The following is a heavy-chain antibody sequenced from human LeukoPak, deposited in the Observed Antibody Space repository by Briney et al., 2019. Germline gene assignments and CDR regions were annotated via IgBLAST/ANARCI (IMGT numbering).Heavy chain of an antibody. D-gene: IGHD3-22*01. J-gene: IGHJ4*02. V-gene: IGHV1-2*06. CDR1: GYTFTGYY. Sequence: ASVKVSCKASGYTFTGYYMHWVRQAPGQGLEWMGRINRNSGGTNYAQKFQGRVTMTRDTSISTAYMELSRLRSDDTAVYYCATDAYYYDSSGYSTSVHYFDYWGQGTQVTVSS. CDR2: INRNSGGT. CDR3: ATDAYYYDSSGYSTSVHYFDY.